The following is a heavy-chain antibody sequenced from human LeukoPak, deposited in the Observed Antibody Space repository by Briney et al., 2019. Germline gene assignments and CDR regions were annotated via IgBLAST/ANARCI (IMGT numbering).Heavy chain of an antibody. D-gene: IGHD2-21*01. CDR2: INPKSGDT. CDR1: GYTFTSYG. Sequence: GASVKVSCKASGYTFTSYGISWVRQAPGQGLEWMGWINPKSGDTKYVQKLQGRLTMTRDTSLRTAYMELTRLRSDDTAVFYCATYCGADCAPGDYWGQGTLVTVSS. J-gene: IGHJ4*02. CDR3: ATYCGADCAPGDY. V-gene: IGHV1-2*02.